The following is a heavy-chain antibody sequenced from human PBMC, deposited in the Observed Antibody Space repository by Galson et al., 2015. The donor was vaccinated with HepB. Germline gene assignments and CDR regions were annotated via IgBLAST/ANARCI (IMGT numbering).Heavy chain of an antibody. CDR2: ISAYNGNT. J-gene: IGHJ4*02. V-gene: IGHV1-18*01. Sequence: SVKVSCKASGYTFISYGISWVRQAPGQGLEWMGWISAYNGNTNYAQKPQGRVTMTTDTSTSTAYMELRSLRSDDTAVYYCAKDSRWRTVTTNHYFDYWGQGTLVTVSS. CDR3: AKDSRWRTVTTNHYFDY. D-gene: IGHD4-17*01. CDR1: GYTFISYG.